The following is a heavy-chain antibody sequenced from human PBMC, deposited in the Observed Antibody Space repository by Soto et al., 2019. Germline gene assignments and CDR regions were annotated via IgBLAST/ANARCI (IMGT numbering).Heavy chain of an antibody. CDR3: ARGDTASLDY. CDR1: GGTFSSYS. Sequence: VASVKVSCKASGGTFSSYSISWMRQAPGQGLEWMGGIIPIFGTANYAQKFQGRGTITADESTSTAYIELSSLRSEDTAVYYCARGDTASLDYWGQGTLGTVSS. J-gene: IGHJ4*02. V-gene: IGHV1-69*13. D-gene: IGHD5-18*01. CDR2: IIPIFGTA.